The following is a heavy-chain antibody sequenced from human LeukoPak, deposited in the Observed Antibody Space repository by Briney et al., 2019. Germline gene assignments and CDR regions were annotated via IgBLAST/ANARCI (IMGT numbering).Heavy chain of an antibody. CDR3: ARGGSYTSGWYGY. D-gene: IGHD6-19*01. J-gene: IGHJ4*02. Sequence: TLCLTCTVSGGAISSYYCSCIRQPPGKGLEWIGCIYYSGSTKYHPSLKSRVTISVDTSKNQFSLKLSSVTAADTAVYYCARGGSYTSGWYGYWGQGTLITVSS. CDR2: IYYSGST. V-gene: IGHV4-59*01. CDR1: GGAISSYY.